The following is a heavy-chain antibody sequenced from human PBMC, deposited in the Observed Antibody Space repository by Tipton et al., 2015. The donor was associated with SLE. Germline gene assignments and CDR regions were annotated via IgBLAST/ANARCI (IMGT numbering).Heavy chain of an antibody. D-gene: IGHD6-13*01. CDR2: IRFDGDNK. Sequence: SLRLSCAASGFTFSSYWMSWVRQAPGKGLEWVAYIRFDGDNKYYADSVMGRFTISRDNSKNTLYLQMNSLRAEDTAVYYCAKAVYSSSPDLSYYYGMDVWGQGTTVTVSS. CDR1: GFTFSSYW. J-gene: IGHJ6*02. V-gene: IGHV3-30*02. CDR3: AKAVYSSSPDLSYYYGMDV.